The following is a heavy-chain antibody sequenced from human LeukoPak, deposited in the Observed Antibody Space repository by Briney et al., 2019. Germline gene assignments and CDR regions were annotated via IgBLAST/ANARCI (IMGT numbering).Heavy chain of an antibody. J-gene: IGHJ4*02. D-gene: IGHD3-10*01. V-gene: IGHV4-34*01. CDR2: INHSGST. CDR3: ARLMYYYGSGPWFY. CDR1: GGSFSGYY. Sequence: SETLSLTCAVYGGSFSGYYWSWIRQPPGKGLEWIGEINHSGSTNYNPSLKSRVTISVDTSKNQFSLKLSSVTAADTAVYYCARLMYYYGSGPWFYWGQGTLVTVSS.